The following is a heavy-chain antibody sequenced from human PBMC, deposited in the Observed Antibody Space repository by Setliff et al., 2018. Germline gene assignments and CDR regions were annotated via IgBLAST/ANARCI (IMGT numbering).Heavy chain of an antibody. CDR2: INHSGST. V-gene: IGHV4-34*01. CDR3: ARDSGYSSSWYGYYYGMDA. D-gene: IGHD6-13*01. J-gene: IGHJ6*02. CDR1: GGSFSGYY. Sequence: SETLSLTCAVYGGSFSGYYWSWIRQPPGKGLEWIGEINHSGSTNYNPSLKSRVTISVDTSKNQFSLKLSSVTAADTAVYYCARDSGYSSSWYGYYYGMDAWGQGTTVTVSS.